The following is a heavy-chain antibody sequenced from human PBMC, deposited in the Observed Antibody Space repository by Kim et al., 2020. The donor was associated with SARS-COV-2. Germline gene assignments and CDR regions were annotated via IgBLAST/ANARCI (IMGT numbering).Heavy chain of an antibody. CDR3: ARDLSSSRDAFDI. V-gene: IGHV4-31*03. J-gene: IGHJ3*02. Sequence: SETLSLTCTVSGGSISSGSYYWSWIRQHPGKGLEWLGYIHYSGTTYYNPSLKSRVTMSVDTSRNQFSLRLSSVTAADTAVYYCARDLSSSRDAFDIWGQGTMVTVSS. CDR2: IHYSGTT. CDR1: GGSISSGSYY.